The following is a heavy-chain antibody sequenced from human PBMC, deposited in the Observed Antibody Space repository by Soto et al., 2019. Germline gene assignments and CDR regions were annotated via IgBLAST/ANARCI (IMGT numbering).Heavy chain of an antibody. D-gene: IGHD2-8*02. CDR3: ARDKLTGLFDY. CDR1: GGSISSSSYY. CDR2: FYYSGST. V-gene: IGHV4-39*02. J-gene: IGHJ4*02. Sequence: PSETLSLTCTVSGGSISSSSYYWGWIRQSPGKGLEWIGSFYYSGSTYYNPSLKSRVTISVDTSKNQFSLKLTSVTAADTAVYYCARDKLTGLFDYWGQGTLVTVSS.